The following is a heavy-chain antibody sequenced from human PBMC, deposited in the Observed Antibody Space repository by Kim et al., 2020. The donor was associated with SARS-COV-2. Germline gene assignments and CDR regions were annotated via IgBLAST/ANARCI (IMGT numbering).Heavy chain of an antibody. Sequence: YYNPALKSRVTISVDTSKNQFSLKLSSGTAADTAVYYCARGPVVTAAVDYWGQGTLVTVSS. CDR3: ARGPVVTAAVDY. J-gene: IGHJ4*02. D-gene: IGHD2-21*02. V-gene: IGHV4-31*02.